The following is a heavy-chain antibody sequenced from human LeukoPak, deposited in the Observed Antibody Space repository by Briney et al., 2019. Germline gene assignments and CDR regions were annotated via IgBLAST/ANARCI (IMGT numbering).Heavy chain of an antibody. CDR3: AKHPQD. V-gene: IGHV3-74*01. Sequence: GGSLRLSCAASRFTFSRYWMHWVRQAPGKGLVWVSRINSDGISTSYADSVKGRFTISRDNAKNTLYLQMNSLRAGDTAAYYCAKHPQDWGQGTLVSVSS. CDR1: RFTFSRYW. CDR2: INSDGIST. J-gene: IGHJ4*02.